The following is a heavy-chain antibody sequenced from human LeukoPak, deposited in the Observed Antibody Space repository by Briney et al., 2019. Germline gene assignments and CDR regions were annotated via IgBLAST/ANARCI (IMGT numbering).Heavy chain of an antibody. CDR3: ARDRSGVSWFDP. CDR1: GGSFSGYY. D-gene: IGHD4-23*01. V-gene: IGHV4-34*01. Sequence: SETLSLTCAVYGGSFSGYYWSWIRQPPGKGLEWIGEINHSGSTNYNPSLKSRVTISVDTSKNQFSLKLSSVTAADTAVYYCARDRSGVSWFDPWGQGTLVTVSS. J-gene: IGHJ5*02. CDR2: INHSGST.